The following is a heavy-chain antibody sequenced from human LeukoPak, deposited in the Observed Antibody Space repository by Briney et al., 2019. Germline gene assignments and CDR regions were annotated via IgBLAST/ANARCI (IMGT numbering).Heavy chain of an antibody. CDR3: AREGGEWELLRTFDY. D-gene: IGHD1-26*01. CDR2: LSSSRSYI. CDR1: GFTFSSYS. J-gene: IGHJ4*02. Sequence: GGSLRLSCAASGFTFSSYSMNWVRQAPGKGLEWVSSLSSSRSYIYYADSVKGRFTISRDNAKNSLYLQMNSLRAEDTAVYYCAREGGEWELLRTFDYWGQGTLVTVSS. V-gene: IGHV3-21*01.